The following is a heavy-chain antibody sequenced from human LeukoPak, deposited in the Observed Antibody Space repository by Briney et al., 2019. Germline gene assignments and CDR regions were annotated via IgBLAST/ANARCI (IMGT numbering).Heavy chain of an antibody. Sequence: GASVKVSCKASGGTFSSYAISWVRQAPGQGLEWMGGIIPIFGTANYAQKFQGRVTITADESASTAYMELSSLRSEDTAVYYCGSLYSESFDIWGQGTMVIVSS. D-gene: IGHD1-26*01. J-gene: IGHJ3*02. V-gene: IGHV1-69*13. CDR1: GGTFSSYA. CDR3: GSLYSESFDI. CDR2: IIPIFGTA.